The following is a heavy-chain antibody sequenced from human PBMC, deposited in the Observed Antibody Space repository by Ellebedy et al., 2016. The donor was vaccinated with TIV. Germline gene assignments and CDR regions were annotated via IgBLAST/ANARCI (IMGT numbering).Heavy chain of an antibody. V-gene: IGHV3-23*01. CDR1: GFTFSSYA. Sequence: GGSLRLSXAASGFTFSSYAMSWVRQAPGKGLEWVSAISGSGGSTYYADSVKGRFTISRDNSKNTLYLQMNSLRAEDTAVYYCAKDVSGDYENYYYYGMDVWGQGTTVTVSS. D-gene: IGHD4-17*01. J-gene: IGHJ6*02. CDR3: AKDVSGDYENYYYYGMDV. CDR2: ISGSGGST.